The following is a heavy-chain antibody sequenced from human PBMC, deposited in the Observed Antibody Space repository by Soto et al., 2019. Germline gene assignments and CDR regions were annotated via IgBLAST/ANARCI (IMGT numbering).Heavy chain of an antibody. CDR1: GFTFGASN. CDR3: TRWRTSMDYFEY. J-gene: IGHJ4*02. CDR2: IGSKGETYAT. D-gene: IGHD2-8*01. V-gene: IGHV3-73*01. Sequence: PGGSLRLSCAASGFTFGASNLQWVRQASGKGLEWLGRIGSKGETYATTYAASVKGRFTISRDDSKNLVYLQMNSLKTEDTAVYYCTRWRTSMDYFEYWGRGTLVTVSS.